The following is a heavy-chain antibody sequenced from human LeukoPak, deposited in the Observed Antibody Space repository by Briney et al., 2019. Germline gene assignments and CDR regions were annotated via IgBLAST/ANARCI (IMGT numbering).Heavy chain of an antibody. Sequence: PSETLSLTCTVSGGSISSSSYLWGWIRQPPGKGLEWVGNIYYSGSTYYSPSLRSRLTMSIDTSKNQFSLRLNSVTAADTAVYYCTRSQSQPGFGHYRWDLFDLWGQGTLVTVSS. D-gene: IGHD3-10*01. J-gene: IGHJ4*02. CDR1: GGSISSSSYL. CDR3: TRSQSQPGFGHYRWDLFDL. V-gene: IGHV4-39*01. CDR2: IYYSGST.